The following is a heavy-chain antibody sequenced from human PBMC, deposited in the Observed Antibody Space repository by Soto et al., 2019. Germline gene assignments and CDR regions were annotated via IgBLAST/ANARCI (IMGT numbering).Heavy chain of an antibody. CDR1: GFTFSSYT. CDR3: AKDLRPDGVWDFDY. V-gene: IGHV3-23*01. CDR2: INMGGRT. D-gene: IGHD4-17*01. J-gene: IGHJ4*02. Sequence: EVQLLESGGGLVQPGGSLRLSCAASGFTFSSYTMNWVRQAPGKGLEWVAGINMGGRTYYEDSVKGRFTSSRDDSKNTLYLQIISLRAEDTAVYYCAKDLRPDGVWDFDYWGQGTLVTVSS.